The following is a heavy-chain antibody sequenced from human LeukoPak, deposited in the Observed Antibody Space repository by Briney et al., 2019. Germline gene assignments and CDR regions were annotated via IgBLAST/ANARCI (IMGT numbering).Heavy chain of an antibody. V-gene: IGHV3-15*07. CDR3: ATDFYDST. D-gene: IGHD3-22*01. J-gene: IGHJ5*02. CDR2: IRSNSDGGTI. Sequence: GGSLRLSCATSGFTFSNAWMNWVRQAPGKGLEWVGRIRSNSDGGTIDYAAPVKDRFTLSRDDSKTTLYLQMNSLQTEDTAVYYCATDFYDSTWGQGTLVTVSS. CDR1: GFTFSNAW.